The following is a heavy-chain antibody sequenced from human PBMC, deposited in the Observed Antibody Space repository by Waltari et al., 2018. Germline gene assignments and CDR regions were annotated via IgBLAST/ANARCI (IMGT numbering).Heavy chain of an antibody. Sequence: QLQLQESGPGLVKPSETLSLTCTVSGGSISSSSYYWGWIRQPPGKGLEWIGSIYYSGSTYYNPSLKRRVTISVDTSKNQFSLKLSSVTAADTAVYYCARLSRKVRGVLDYWGQGTLVTVSS. J-gene: IGHJ4*02. D-gene: IGHD3-10*01. CDR3: ARLSRKVRGVLDY. CDR2: IYYSGST. V-gene: IGHV4-39*07. CDR1: GGSISSSSYY.